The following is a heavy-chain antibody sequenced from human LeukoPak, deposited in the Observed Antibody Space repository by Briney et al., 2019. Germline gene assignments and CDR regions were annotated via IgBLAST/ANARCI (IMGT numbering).Heavy chain of an antibody. CDR2: IKQDGSEK. J-gene: IGHJ4*02. CDR1: GFTFSSYW. Sequence: GGSLRLSCVASGFTFSSYWINWVRRAPGKGLEWVANIKQDGSEKYYVDSVKGRFTISRDNAKNSLYLQMNSLRAEDTAVYYCARDGDYWGQGTLVTVSS. V-gene: IGHV3-7*01. CDR3: ARDGDY.